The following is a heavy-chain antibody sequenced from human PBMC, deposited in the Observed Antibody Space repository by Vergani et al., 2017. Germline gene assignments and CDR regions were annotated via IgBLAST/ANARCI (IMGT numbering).Heavy chain of an antibody. Sequence: QVQLQESGPGLVKPSETLSLTCAVSGYSISSGYYLSWVRQPAGKGLEWIGRIYYSGRTDYNPSLESRVTLSVDTSKNTFSLKLNSVTAADTAIYYCARDSAVCGTFDSWGQGTLVSVSS. CDR3: ARDSAVCGTFDS. CDR1: GYSISSGYY. J-gene: IGHJ4*02. D-gene: IGHD2-8*02. V-gene: IGHV4-38-2*02. CDR2: IYYSGRT.